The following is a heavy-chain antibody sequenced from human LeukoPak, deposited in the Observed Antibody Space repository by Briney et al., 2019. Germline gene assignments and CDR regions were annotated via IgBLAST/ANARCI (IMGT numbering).Heavy chain of an antibody. Sequence: GGSLRLSCAASGLTYSSYAIHWVRQAPGKALEWVAVISYDGCNEFYADLVKGRFTISRDNSKNTLYLQMSSLRAEDTAVYYCARGHTAAMVFCDYSGPRTLVTVSS. CDR3: ARGHTAAMVFCDY. CDR1: GLTYSSYA. CDR2: ISYDGCNE. V-gene: IGHV3-30*04. D-gene: IGHD5-18*01. J-gene: IGHJ4*02.